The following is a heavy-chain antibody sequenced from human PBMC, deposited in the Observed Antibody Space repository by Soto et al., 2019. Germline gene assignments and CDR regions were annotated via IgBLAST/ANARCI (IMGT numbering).Heavy chain of an antibody. J-gene: IGHJ5*02. V-gene: IGHV4-30-2*01. CDR3: ARVGHDYGHYYWFDP. CDR1: GGSISSGGYS. CDR2: IYHSGST. D-gene: IGHD4-17*01. Sequence: QLQLQESGSGLVKPSQTLSLTCAVSGGSISSGGYSWSWIRQPPGKGLEWIGYIYHSGSTYYNPSLKSRVTISVDRSKNQFSLKLSSVTAADTAVYYCARVGHDYGHYYWFDPWGQGTLVTVSS.